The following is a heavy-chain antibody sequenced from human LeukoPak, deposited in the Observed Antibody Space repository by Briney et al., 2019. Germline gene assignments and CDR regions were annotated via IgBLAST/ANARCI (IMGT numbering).Heavy chain of an antibody. D-gene: IGHD7-27*01. J-gene: IGHJ4*02. CDR3: ARELLSGDPSIGN. Sequence: PSQTLSLTCTVSGNSISSGDNYWSWIRQPAGKGLEWIGRIYTSGSTNYNPSLKSRVTISVDTSKNQFSLKLSSVTAADTAVYYCARELLSGDPSIGNWGQGTLVTVSS. CDR1: GNSISSGDNY. CDR2: IYTSGST. V-gene: IGHV4-61*02.